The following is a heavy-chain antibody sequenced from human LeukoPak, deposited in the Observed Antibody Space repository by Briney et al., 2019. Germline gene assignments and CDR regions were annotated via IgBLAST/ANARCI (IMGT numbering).Heavy chain of an antibody. Sequence: SETLSVTCTVSSGSITNYYWRGIGQPPGKEGEGIGYIYYSGNTNYDPSLQSRVTISVDTSKNQFSLSLSSVTAADTAVYYCARTHNDGARWWFDPWGQGTLVTVSS. CDR3: ARTHNDGARWWFDP. CDR1: SGSITNYY. V-gene: IGHV4-59*01. CDR2: IYYSGNT. D-gene: IGHD4-23*01. J-gene: IGHJ5*02.